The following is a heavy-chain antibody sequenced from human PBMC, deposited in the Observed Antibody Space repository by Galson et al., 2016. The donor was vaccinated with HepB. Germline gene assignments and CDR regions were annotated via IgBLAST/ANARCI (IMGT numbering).Heavy chain of an antibody. J-gene: IGHJ4*02. CDR2: VIPIFGTR. CDR3: ARDRGYDILTGLGYFDY. CDR1: GGTFSNYA. D-gene: IGHD3-9*01. V-gene: IGHV1-69*06. Sequence: SCKASGGTFSNYAITWVRQAPGQGIEWMGGVIPIFGTRSHAQKFQGRITITADKSTSTVYMELSSLRSEDTAVYYCARDRGYDILTGLGYFDYWGQGTLVTVSS.